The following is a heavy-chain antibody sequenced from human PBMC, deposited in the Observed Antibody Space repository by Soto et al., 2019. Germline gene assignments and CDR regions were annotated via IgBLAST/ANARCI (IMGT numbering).Heavy chain of an antibody. D-gene: IGHD3-22*01. CDR1: GGTFSSYA. J-gene: IGHJ5*02. CDR2: IIPIFGTA. CDR3: VRAYYYDSSGYYYGGWFDP. V-gene: IGHV1-69*01. Sequence: QVQLVQSGAEVKKPGSSVKVSCKASGGTFSSYAISWVRQAPGQGLEWMGGIIPIFGTANYAQKFQGRVTITADESTSTAYMELSSLRSEDTAVYYCVRAYYYDSSGYYYGGWFDPWGQGTLVTVSS.